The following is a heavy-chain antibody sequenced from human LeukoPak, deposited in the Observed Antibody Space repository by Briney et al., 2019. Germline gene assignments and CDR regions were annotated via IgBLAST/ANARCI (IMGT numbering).Heavy chain of an antibody. D-gene: IGHD6-13*01. J-gene: IGHJ6*02. Sequence: GGSLRLSCAVSGFTFSDYAMNWIRQAPGRGLEWVSTISGSGISTYYADFVKGRFTISRDNSKNTLYLQMNSLRAEDTAVYYCASSVSSSWFRDYYYYGMDVWGQGTTVTVSS. V-gene: IGHV3-23*01. CDR2: ISGSGIST. CDR3: ASSVSSSWFRDYYYYGMDV. CDR1: GFTFSDYA.